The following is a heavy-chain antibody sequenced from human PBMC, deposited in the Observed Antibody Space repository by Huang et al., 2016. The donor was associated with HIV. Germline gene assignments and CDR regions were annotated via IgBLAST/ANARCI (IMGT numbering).Heavy chain of an antibody. Sequence: EVQLVQSEAEVKKPGESLKISCRGSGYSFTNYWIGWVRQRPGEGREGMGVIYPADSDTRYSPSYPGQVTFSAYNSTRTAYLQWSSLQASDTAIYYCARSEVLVTAVPFDHWGQGTLVTVSS. V-gene: IGHV5-51*03. D-gene: IGHD2-21*02. CDR2: IYPADSDT. J-gene: IGHJ4*02. CDR1: GYSFTNYW. CDR3: ARSEVLVTAVPFDH.